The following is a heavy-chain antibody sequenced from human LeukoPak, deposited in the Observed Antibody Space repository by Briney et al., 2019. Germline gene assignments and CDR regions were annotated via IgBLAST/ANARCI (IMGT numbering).Heavy chain of an antibody. J-gene: IGHJ4*02. V-gene: IGHV3-30*04. Sequence: PGRSLRLSCAASGFTFTTYALHWVRQAPGKGLEWVALISSDGTNKYYADSVKGRFTISRDNYQDTVFLQMNSLRAEDTALYYCAREDGGYYQYFASWGQGTLVTVSS. CDR3: AREDGGYYQYFAS. D-gene: IGHD3-22*01. CDR2: ISSDGTNK. CDR1: GFTFTTYA.